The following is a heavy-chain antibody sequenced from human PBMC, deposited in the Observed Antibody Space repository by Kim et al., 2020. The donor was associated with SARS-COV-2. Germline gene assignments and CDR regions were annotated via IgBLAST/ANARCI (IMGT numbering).Heavy chain of an antibody. J-gene: IGHJ4*02. Sequence: GGSLRLSCAASGFTFDDYTMHWVRQAPGKGLEWVSLISWDGGSTYYADSVKGRFTISRDNSKNSLYLQMNSLRTEDTALYYCAKDMSEMAALDYWGQGTLVTVSS. CDR1: GFTFDDYT. V-gene: IGHV3-43*01. CDR3: AKDMSEMAALDY. CDR2: ISWDGGST. D-gene: IGHD6-19*01.